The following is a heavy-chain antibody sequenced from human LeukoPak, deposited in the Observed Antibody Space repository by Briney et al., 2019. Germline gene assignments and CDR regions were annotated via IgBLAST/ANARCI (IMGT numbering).Heavy chain of an antibody. CDR3: AREGPLLVSEDAFDF. J-gene: IGHJ3*01. D-gene: IGHD2-15*01. Sequence: QPGGSLRLSCAASGSTLSPYNMNWVRQAPGKGLEWISYISHSSTTIYYADSVEGRFTISRDNAKNSLYLQMNSLRADDTAVYYCAREGPLLVSEDAFDFWGQGTMVTVSS. CDR1: GSTLSPYN. CDR2: ISHSSTTI. V-gene: IGHV3-48*01.